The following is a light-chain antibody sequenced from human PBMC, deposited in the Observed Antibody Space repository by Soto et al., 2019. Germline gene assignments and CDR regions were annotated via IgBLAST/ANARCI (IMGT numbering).Light chain of an antibody. Sequence: QSVLTQPASVSGSPGQSITISCTGTSSDVGGYNYVSWYQQHPGKAPKLMIYDVSNRPSGVSNRFSGSKSGNTASLTISGLQFEDEADYYCSSYTSISTLVFGTGTKVTVL. V-gene: IGLV2-14*01. CDR3: SSYTSISTLV. CDR2: DVS. CDR1: SSDVGGYNY. J-gene: IGLJ1*01.